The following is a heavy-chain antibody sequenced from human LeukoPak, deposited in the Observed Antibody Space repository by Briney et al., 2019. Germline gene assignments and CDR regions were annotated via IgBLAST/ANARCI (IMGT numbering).Heavy chain of an antibody. CDR1: GGSISSSSYY. V-gene: IGHV4-39*01. J-gene: IGHJ5*02. D-gene: IGHD6-19*01. Sequence: PSETLSLTCTVSGGSISSSSYYWGWIRQPPGKGLEWIGSIYYSGSTYYNPSLKSRVTISVDTSKNQFSLKLSSVTAADTAVYYCARPVADQIEGWFDPWGQGTLVTVSS. CDR2: IYYSGST. CDR3: ARPVADQIEGWFDP.